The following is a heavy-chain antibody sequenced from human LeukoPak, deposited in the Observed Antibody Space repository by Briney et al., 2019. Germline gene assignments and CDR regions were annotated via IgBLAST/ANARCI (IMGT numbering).Heavy chain of an antibody. V-gene: IGHV3-11*04. J-gene: IGHJ3*02. D-gene: IGHD3-3*01. Sequence: GGSLRLSCAASGFSFSDYYMSWIRQAPGKGLEWISYISGSSSTIYYADSVKGRFTISRDNAKNSLFLQMNSLRVEDTAVYYCARGRYDFWSGDSDPDSFDIWGQGTRVTVSS. CDR1: GFSFSDYY. CDR3: ARGRYDFWSGDSDPDSFDI. CDR2: ISGSSSTI.